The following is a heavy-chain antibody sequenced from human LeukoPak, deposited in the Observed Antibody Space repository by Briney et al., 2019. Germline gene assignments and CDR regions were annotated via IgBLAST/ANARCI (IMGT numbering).Heavy chain of an antibody. J-gene: IGHJ5*02. Sequence: GASVKVSCKASGYTFTSYDINWVRQATGQGLEWMGWMNPNSGNTGYAQKFRGRVTMTRNTSISTAFTELSSLRSEDTAVYYCARGLGGRYFDWLRRGNWFDPWGQGTLVTVSS. CDR1: GYTFTSYD. D-gene: IGHD3-9*01. CDR3: ARGLGGRYFDWLRRGNWFDP. V-gene: IGHV1-8*01. CDR2: MNPNSGNT.